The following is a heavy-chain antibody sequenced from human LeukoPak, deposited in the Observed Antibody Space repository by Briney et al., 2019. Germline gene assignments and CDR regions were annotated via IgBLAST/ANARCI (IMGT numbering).Heavy chain of an antibody. J-gene: IGHJ3*02. CDR2: IRRKANSYAT. CDR3: TRPTLPMVRGVIAAFDI. Sequence: GGSLKLSCAASGFTFSGSAKHWVRQASGKGLEWVGRIRRKANSYATAYAASVKGRFTISRDDSKNTAYLQMNSLKTEDTAVYYCTRPTLPMVRGVIAAFDIWGQGTLVTVSS. CDR1: GFTFSGSA. V-gene: IGHV3-73*01. D-gene: IGHD3-10*01.